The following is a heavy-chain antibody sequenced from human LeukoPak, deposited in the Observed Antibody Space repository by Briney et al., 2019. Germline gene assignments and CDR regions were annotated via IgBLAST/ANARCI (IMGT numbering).Heavy chain of an antibody. V-gene: IGHV4-34*01. CDR2: INHSGST. D-gene: IGHD2-15*01. J-gene: IGHJ4*02. CDR3: ARGWVYCSGGSCYRRYFDY. Sequence: SETLSLTCAVYGGSFSGYYWSWIRQPPGKGLEWIGEINHSGSTNYNPSLKSRVTISVDTSKNQFSLKLSSVTAADTAVYYCARGWVYCSGGSCYRRYFDYWGQGTLVTVSS. CDR1: GGSFSGYY.